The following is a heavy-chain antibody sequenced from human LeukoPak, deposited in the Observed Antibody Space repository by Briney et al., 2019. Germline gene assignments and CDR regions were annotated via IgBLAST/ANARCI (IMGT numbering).Heavy chain of an antibody. Sequence: ASVKVSCKASGYTFTGYYMHWVRQAPGQGLEWMGWINPNSGGTNYAQKFQGRVTMTTDTSTSTAYMELRSLRSDDTAVYYCARGEVGATGYFDYWGQGTLVTVSS. J-gene: IGHJ4*02. V-gene: IGHV1-2*02. CDR2: INPNSGGT. D-gene: IGHD1-26*01. CDR1: GYTFTGYY. CDR3: ARGEVGATGYFDY.